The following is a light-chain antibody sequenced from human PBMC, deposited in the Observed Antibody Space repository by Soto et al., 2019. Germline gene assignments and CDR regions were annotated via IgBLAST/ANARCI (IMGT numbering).Light chain of an antibody. CDR1: ESIANY. V-gene: IGKV1-39*01. Sequence: DIQMTQSPSSLSASGGDRVTITCRASESIANYLNWYQQKPGKAPNLLIYAASTLQTGVPSRFSGSGSGTDFTLTISSLQTEDFATYFCQQSYISPYTFGQGTKLDI. J-gene: IGKJ2*01. CDR2: AAS. CDR3: QQSYISPYT.